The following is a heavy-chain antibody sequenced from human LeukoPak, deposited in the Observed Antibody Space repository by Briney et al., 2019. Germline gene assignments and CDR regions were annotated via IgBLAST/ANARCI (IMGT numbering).Heavy chain of an antibody. D-gene: IGHD1-26*01. V-gene: IGHV4-30-2*02. Sequence: SETLSLTCTVSGGSVSSGGYYWSWIRQPPGKGPEWIAYIYHDGSTYYNSSLKSRVTMSVDRSKNQFSLKLNSVTAADTAVYYCASGTYLGEGYFDCWGQGTLVTVSS. CDR2: IYHDGST. CDR3: ASGTYLGEGYFDC. CDR1: GGSVSSGGYY. J-gene: IGHJ4*02.